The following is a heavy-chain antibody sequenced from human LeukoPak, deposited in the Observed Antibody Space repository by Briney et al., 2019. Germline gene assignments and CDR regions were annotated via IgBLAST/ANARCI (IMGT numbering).Heavy chain of an antibody. J-gene: IGHJ4*02. CDR2: INPNSGGT. D-gene: IGHD6-19*01. CDR3: ARTSGWYTHFDY. V-gene: IGHV1-2*06. Sequence: ASVKVSCKASGYTFTGYYMHWVRQAPGQGLEWMGRINPNSGGTNYAQKFQGRVTMTRDASISTAYMELSRLRSDDTAVYYCARTSGWYTHFDYWGQGTLVTVSS. CDR1: GYTFTGYY.